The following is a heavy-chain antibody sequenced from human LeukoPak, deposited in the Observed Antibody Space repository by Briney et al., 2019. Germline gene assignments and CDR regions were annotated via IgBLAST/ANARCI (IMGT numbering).Heavy chain of an antibody. Sequence: GSLRLSCAASGFTFSSYAMSWVRQAPGKGLEWVSAISGSGGSTYYADSVKGRFTISRDNSKNTLYLQMNSLRAEDTAVYYCAKGRYYDSSGYLDFDYWGQGTLVTVSS. CDR2: ISGSGGST. CDR3: AKGRYYDSSGYLDFDY. CDR1: GFTFSSYA. D-gene: IGHD3-22*01. V-gene: IGHV3-23*01. J-gene: IGHJ4*02.